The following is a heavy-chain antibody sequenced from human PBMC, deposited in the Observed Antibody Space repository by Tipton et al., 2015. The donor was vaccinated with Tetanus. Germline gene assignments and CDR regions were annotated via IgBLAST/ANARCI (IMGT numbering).Heavy chain of an antibody. J-gene: IGHJ1*01. CDR3: TKDVNWNLRYFQH. CDR1: GFSFRDFG. V-gene: IGHV3-48*01. Sequence: SLRLSCAGSGFSFRDFGMNWVRQAPGKGLEWVSYISYSSTSIYYADSVKGRFVVSRDNAKNSLSLQMNSLGPEDTAVYYCTKDVNWNLRYFQHWGQGTVVTVSS. CDR2: ISYSSTSI. D-gene: IGHD1-1*01.